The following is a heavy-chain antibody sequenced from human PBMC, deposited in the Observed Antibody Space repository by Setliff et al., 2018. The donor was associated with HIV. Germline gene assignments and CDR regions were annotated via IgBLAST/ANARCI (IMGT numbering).Heavy chain of an antibody. J-gene: IGHJ4*02. D-gene: IGHD1-1*01. CDR2: IYSSGIT. CDR3: ARKDWTVAALEY. Sequence: SETLSLTCTVSGGSISRYYWSWIRQPPGKGLEWIGNIYSSGITNYNPSLKSRVTISADTSKNQVSLKLTSVTAADSAVYYCARKDWTVAALEYWGQGTLVTVSS. CDR1: GGSISRYY. V-gene: IGHV4-4*09.